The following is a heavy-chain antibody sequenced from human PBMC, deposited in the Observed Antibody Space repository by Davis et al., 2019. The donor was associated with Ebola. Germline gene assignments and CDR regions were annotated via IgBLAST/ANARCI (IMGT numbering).Heavy chain of an antibody. Sequence: MPSETLSLTCTVSGASISSYYWSWIRQPPGKGLEYIGYIHYSGSSNYSPSLKSRVSISTDTSKSQFSLKLRSVTAADTAVYYCARVKYDFWSGYFDYWGQGTLVTVSS. CDR1: GASISSYY. J-gene: IGHJ4*02. D-gene: IGHD3-3*01. CDR2: IHYSGSS. CDR3: ARVKYDFWSGYFDY. V-gene: IGHV4-59*12.